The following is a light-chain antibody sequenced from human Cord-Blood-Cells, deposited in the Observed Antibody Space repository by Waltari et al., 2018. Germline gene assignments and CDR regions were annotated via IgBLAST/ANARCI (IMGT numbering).Light chain of an antibody. J-gene: IGLJ3*02. CDR3: QSYDSSLSGV. V-gene: IGLV1-40*01. Sequence: QSVLTQPPSVSGAPGQRVTISCTGSSSNIGAVYDVHWYQQLPGTAPKLLIYGNSKRPAGVPDRFSGSKSGTSASLAITGLQAEDEADYYCQSYDSSLSGVFGGGTKLTVL. CDR1: SSNIGAVYD. CDR2: GNS.